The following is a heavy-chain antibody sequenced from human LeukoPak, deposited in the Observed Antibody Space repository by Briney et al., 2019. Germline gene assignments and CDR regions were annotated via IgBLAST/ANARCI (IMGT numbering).Heavy chain of an antibody. J-gene: IGHJ4*02. CDR3: ARIVSGSGIPQPDDY. D-gene: IGHD3-10*01. Sequence: ASVKVSCKASGYTFTGYYMHWVRQAPGQGLEWMGWINPNSGGTNYAQKFQGRVTMTRDTSISTAYMELSRLRSDDTAVYYCARIVSGSGIPQPDDYWGQGTLVTVSS. V-gene: IGHV1-2*02. CDR1: GYTFTGYY. CDR2: INPNSGGT.